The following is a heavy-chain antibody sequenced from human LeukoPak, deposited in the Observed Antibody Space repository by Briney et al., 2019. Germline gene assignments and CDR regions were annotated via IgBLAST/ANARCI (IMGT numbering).Heavy chain of an antibody. CDR3: AKGSRDSRPYYFDF. D-gene: IGHD5-24*01. Sequence: QPGGSLRLSCAASGFTFSSYGMHWVRQAPGKGLEWVAFIRYDGSNKYYADSVKGRFTISRDNSKNTLYLQMNSLRAEDTAVYYCAKGSRDSRPYYFDFWGHGILVTVSS. CDR2: IRYDGSNK. CDR1: GFTFSSYG. J-gene: IGHJ4*01. V-gene: IGHV3-30*02.